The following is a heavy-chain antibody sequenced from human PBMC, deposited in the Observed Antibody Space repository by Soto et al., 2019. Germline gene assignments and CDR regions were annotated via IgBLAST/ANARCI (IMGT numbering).Heavy chain of an antibody. Sequence: GASVKVSCKASGYTFTSYAMHWVRQAPGQRLEWMGWINAGNGNTKYSQKFQGRVTITRDTSASTAYMELSSLRSEDTAVYYCARDRAWGTQDYYYYMDVWGKGTTVTVSS. CDR3: ARDRAWGTQDYYYYMDV. J-gene: IGHJ6*03. CDR2: INAGNGNT. D-gene: IGHD3-16*01. V-gene: IGHV1-3*01. CDR1: GYTFTSYA.